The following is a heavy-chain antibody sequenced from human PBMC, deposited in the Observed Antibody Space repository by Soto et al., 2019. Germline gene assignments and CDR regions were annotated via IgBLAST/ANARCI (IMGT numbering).Heavy chain of an antibody. V-gene: IGHV1-69*06. J-gene: IGHJ4*02. D-gene: IGHD2-2*02. CDR3: ARGGRGKRAGYNGLDSLGY. CDR2: IIPIFNST. Sequence: SVKVSCQVSGSRFSNYVISWVRQAPGHGLEWLGRIIPIFNSTKYAQSFQGRVTITADKSTSTASLELSSLKSDDTAVYYCARGGRGKRAGYNGLDSLGYWGQGXLVTVYS. CDR1: GSRFSNYV.